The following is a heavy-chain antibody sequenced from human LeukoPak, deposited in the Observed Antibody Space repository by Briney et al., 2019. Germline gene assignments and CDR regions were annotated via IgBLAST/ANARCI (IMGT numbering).Heavy chain of an antibody. CDR1: GGSFSGYY. CDR2: INHSGST. J-gene: IGHJ4*01. Sequence: SETLSLTCAVYGGSFSGYYWSWIRQPPGEGLEWVGEINHSGSTNYNTSLKRRVTISVDTSKNQFSLKLRSVTAADTAVYYCARPRPGGGWFDYWGQGTLVTVSS. D-gene: IGHD3-16*01. V-gene: IGHV4-34*01. CDR3: ARPRPGGGWFDY.